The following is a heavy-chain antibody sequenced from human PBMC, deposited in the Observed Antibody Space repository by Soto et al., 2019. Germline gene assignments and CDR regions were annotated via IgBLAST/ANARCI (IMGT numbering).Heavy chain of an antibody. J-gene: IGHJ5*02. CDR1: GGSISSSNW. CDR3: ARVLWVAAADGFDL. Sequence: SETLSLTCAVSGGSISSSNWWSWVRQPPGKGLEWIGEIYHSGSTNYNPSLKSRVTISVDKSKNQFSLKLSSVTAADTAVYYCARVLWVAAADGFDLWGQGTRDTVSA. D-gene: IGHD6-13*01. V-gene: IGHV4-4*02. CDR2: IYHSGST.